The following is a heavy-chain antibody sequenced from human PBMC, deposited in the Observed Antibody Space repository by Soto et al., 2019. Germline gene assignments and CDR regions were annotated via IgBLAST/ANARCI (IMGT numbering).Heavy chain of an antibody. CDR3: ARTSIAARPNHDAFDI. CDR1: GGSFSGYY. CDR2: INHSGST. J-gene: IGHJ3*02. V-gene: IGHV4-34*01. Sequence: SETLSLTCAVYGGSFSGYYWSWIRQPPGKGLEWIGEINHSGSTNYNPSLKSRVTISVDTSKNQLSLKLSSVTAADTAVYYCARTSIAARPNHDAFDIWGQGTMVTVSS. D-gene: IGHD6-6*01.